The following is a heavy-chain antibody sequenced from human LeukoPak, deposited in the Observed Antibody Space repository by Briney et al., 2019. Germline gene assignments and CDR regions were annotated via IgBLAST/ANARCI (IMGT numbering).Heavy chain of an antibody. J-gene: IGHJ4*02. V-gene: IGHV3-74*01. Sequence: GGSLRLSCAASGFTFSSYWMHWVRQAPGKGLMWVSRINSDGSSTSYADSVKGRFTISRDNAKNMLYLQMNSLRAEDTAMFYCARVGQAGYVGYPLDYRGQGTLVTVSS. CDR1: GFTFSSYW. CDR2: INSDGSST. CDR3: ARVGQAGYVGYPLDY. D-gene: IGHD5-12*01.